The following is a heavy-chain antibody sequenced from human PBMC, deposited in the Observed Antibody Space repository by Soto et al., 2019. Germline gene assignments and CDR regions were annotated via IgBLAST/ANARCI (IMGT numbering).Heavy chain of an antibody. D-gene: IGHD5-12*01. CDR3: ARTVVATIFGRFDY. V-gene: IGHV4-34*01. CDR1: GGSFSGYY. CDR2: INHSGST. J-gene: IGHJ4*02. Sequence: PSETLSLTCAVYGGSFSGYYWSWIRQPPGKGLEWIGEINHSGSTNYNPSLKSRVTISVDTSKNQSSLKLSSVTAADTAVYYCARTVVATIFGRFDYWGQGTLVTVSS.